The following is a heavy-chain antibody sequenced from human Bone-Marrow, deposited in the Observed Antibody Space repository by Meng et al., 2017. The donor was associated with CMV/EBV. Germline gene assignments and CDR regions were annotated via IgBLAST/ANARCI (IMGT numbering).Heavy chain of an antibody. CDR2: INPNLGST. J-gene: IGHJ4*02. Sequence: CKTSGYSFTDNYLVWVRQAPGQGLEWMGWINPNLGSTKYAQMFQGRVTLTRDASISTAYMQLTSLTSDDTAVYYCARGGVGLVATFPNWGQGTLVTVSS. CDR1: GYSFTDNY. V-gene: IGHV1-2*02. CDR3: ARGGVGLVATFPN. D-gene: IGHD5-12*01.